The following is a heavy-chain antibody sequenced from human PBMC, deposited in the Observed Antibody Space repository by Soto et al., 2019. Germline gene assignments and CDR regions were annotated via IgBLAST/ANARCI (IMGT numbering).Heavy chain of an antibody. CDR3: ALTGGGVGGRSWFDX. CDR2: INAGNGNT. J-gene: IGHJ5*02. D-gene: IGHD1-26*01. Sequence: ASVKVSCKASGYTFTSYAMHWVRQAPGQRLEWMGWINAGNGNTKYSHKFQGRVTITRDTSASTAYMELSSLRSEDTAVYYCALTGGGVGGRSWFDXWGQGTLVTVSX. V-gene: IGHV1-3*01. CDR1: GYTFTSYA.